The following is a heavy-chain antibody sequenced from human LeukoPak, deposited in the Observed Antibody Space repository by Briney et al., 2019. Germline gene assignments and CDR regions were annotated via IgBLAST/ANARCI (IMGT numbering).Heavy chain of an antibody. J-gene: IGHJ4*02. D-gene: IGHD3-10*01. CDR3: ARVGYYASGPFSYFDY. Sequence: PGRSLRLSCAASGFTFSSYAMHWVRQAPGKGLEWVSVIWYDGSNKYFADSVKGRFTISRDNSKNTLYLQMNSLRAEDTAVYYCARVGYYASGPFSYFDYWGQGTLVTVSS. CDR1: GFTFSSYA. CDR2: IWYDGSNK. V-gene: IGHV3-33*01.